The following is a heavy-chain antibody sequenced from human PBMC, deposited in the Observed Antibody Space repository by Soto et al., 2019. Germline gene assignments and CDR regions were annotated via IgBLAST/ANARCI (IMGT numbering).Heavy chain of an antibody. CDR2: TSYDGSDK. J-gene: IGHJ1*01. CDR1: GFTFRSYV. D-gene: IGHD3-16*01. Sequence: QVQLVESGGGVVQPGTSLRVSCVGSGFTFRSYVIHWVRQAPGKGLEWVALTSYDGSDKYYGDSVRGRFTISRDHSRNTVDLQMDSLRLEDTALYYCARWGTTGGLDVWGPGTLVSVSS. V-gene: IGHV3-30*19. CDR3: ARWGTTGGLDV.